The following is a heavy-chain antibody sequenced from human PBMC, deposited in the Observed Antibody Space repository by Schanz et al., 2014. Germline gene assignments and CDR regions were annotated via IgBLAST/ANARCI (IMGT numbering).Heavy chain of an antibody. J-gene: IGHJ1*01. CDR2: ISYDGSNK. CDR1: GFTFSDYG. CDR3: ARARGGGSGTYYRHEYFQH. V-gene: IGHV3-30*03. Sequence: QVQLVESGGGVVQPGRSLRLSCGASGFTFSDYGTHWVRQAPGKGLEWVAFISYDGSNKYYADSVKGRFTISRDNSKNTLYLQVNSLRAEDTAVYYCARARGGGSGTYYRHEYFQHWGQGTLVTVSS. D-gene: IGHD3-10*01.